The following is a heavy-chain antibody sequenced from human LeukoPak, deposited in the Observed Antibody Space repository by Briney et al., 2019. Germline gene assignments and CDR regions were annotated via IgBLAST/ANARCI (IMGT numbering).Heavy chain of an antibody. CDR2: ISWNSGSI. V-gene: IGHV3-9*01. D-gene: IGHD3-10*01. CDR1: GFTFDDYA. Sequence: GGSLRLSCAASGFTFDDYAMHWVRQAPGKGLEWVSGISWNSGSIGYADSVKGRFTISRDNAKNSLYLQMNSLRAEDTAVYYCARDSLTYYYGSGSRGAFDIWGQGTMVTVSS. CDR3: ARDSLTYYYGSGSRGAFDI. J-gene: IGHJ3*02.